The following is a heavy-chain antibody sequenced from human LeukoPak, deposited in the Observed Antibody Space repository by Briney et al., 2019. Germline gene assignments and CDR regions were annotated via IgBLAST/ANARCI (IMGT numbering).Heavy chain of an antibody. CDR2: ITSSGSAI. CDR3: ATDIVSTSGDY. V-gene: IGHV3-11*01. Sequence: GGSLRLSCAASGFTFSDYYMSWIRQAPGKGMEWVSYITSSGSAIYYADSVRGRFTISRDNARNSMFLHMDDLRAEDTAIYYCATDIVSTSGDYWGKGTLVTVSS. J-gene: IGHJ4*02. D-gene: IGHD5/OR15-5a*01. CDR1: GFTFSDYY.